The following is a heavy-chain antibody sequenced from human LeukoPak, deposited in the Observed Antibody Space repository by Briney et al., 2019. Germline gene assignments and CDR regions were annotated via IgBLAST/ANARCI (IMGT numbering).Heavy chain of an antibody. CDR3: ARRGYTYGPESFDY. D-gene: IGHD5-18*01. CDR2: INQDGSEK. Sequence: GGSLRLSCAASGFTFSSYWMSWVRQAPGKGLEWVANINQDGSEKYYVDSVKGRFTISRDNAKNSLYLRMNSLRAEDTAVYYCARRGYTYGPESFDYWGQGTLVTVSS. J-gene: IGHJ4*02. CDR1: GFTFSSYW. V-gene: IGHV3-7*01.